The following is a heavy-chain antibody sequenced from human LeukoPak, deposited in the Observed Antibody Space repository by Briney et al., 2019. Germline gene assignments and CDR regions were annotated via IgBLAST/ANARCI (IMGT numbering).Heavy chain of an antibody. CDR1: GYTFTSYY. D-gene: IGHD6-13*01. V-gene: IGHV1-46*01. J-gene: IGHJ5*02. CDR3: AREGVAAAGIHNWFDP. Sequence: ASVKVSCKASGYTFTSYYMHWVRQAPGQGLEWMGIINPSGGSTSYAQKFQGRVTMTRDMSTSTVYMELSSLRSEDTAVYYCAREGVAAAGIHNWFDPWGQGTLVTVSS. CDR2: INPSGGST.